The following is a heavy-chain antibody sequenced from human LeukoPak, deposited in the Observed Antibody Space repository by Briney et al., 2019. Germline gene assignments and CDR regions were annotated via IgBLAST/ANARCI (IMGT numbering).Heavy chain of an antibody. Sequence: GGSLRLSCAASGFTFSSYAMHWVRQAPGKGLVWVSRINSDGSSTSYADSVKGRFTISRDNAKNTLYLQMNSLRAEDTAVYYCARDPPPGEDDSSGYHFDYWGQGTLVTVSS. J-gene: IGHJ4*02. CDR2: INSDGSST. V-gene: IGHV3-74*01. D-gene: IGHD3-22*01. CDR1: GFTFSSYA. CDR3: ARDPPPGEDDSSGYHFDY.